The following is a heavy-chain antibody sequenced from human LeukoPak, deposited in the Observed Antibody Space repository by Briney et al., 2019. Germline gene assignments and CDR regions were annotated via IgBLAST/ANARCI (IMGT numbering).Heavy chain of an antibody. V-gene: IGHV1-24*01. CDR1: GYTLTELS. D-gene: IGHD3-10*01. J-gene: IGHJ4*02. Sequence: GASVKVSCKVSGYTLTELSMHWVRQAPGKGLEWMGGFDPEDGETIYAQKFQGRVTMTRDTSTSTVYMELSSLRSEDTAVYYCARPYYGSRTPLFDYWGQGTLVTVSS. CDR3: ARPYYGSRTPLFDY. CDR2: FDPEDGET.